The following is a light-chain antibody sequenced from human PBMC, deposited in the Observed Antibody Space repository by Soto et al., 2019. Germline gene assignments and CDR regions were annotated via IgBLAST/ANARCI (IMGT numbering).Light chain of an antibody. CDR2: HDD. CDR3: AAWDDSLNGYV. CDR1: SSNIGNNA. Sequence: QSVLTPPPSVSEAPRQRGTISCYGSSSNIGNNAVNWYQQLPGKAPKLLIYHDDLLPSGVSDRFSGYKSGTSASLAISGLQCEDEADYYCAAWDDSLNGYVFGTGTKVTVL. V-gene: IGLV1-36*01. J-gene: IGLJ1*01.